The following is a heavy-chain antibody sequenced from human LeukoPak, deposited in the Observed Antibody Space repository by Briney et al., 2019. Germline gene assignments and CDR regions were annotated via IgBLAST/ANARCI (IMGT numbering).Heavy chain of an antibody. Sequence: RTGGSLRLSGVASGFSFRNYAIHWVRQAPGKGLEYVSVINTDGRITYYADSVKGRFTISRDNSKNTVYLQMGSLRGEDMAVYYCTRDGGSFCDFDYWGQGALVTVSS. CDR3: TRDGGSFCDFDY. V-gene: IGHV3-64*02. CDR1: GFSFRNYA. CDR2: INTDGRIT. D-gene: IGHD1-26*01. J-gene: IGHJ4*02.